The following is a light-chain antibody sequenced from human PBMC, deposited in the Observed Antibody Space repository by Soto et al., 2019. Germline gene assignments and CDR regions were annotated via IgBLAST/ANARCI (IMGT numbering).Light chain of an antibody. Sequence: QAVVMQPPSVSGAPGQRVTISCTGSSSNIGAGYDVKWYQQLPGTAPKLLIHVNSNRPSGVPPRFSGSKSGTSASLAITGRQAADEADYNCQAYDSSLSGWVFGGGTKLTVL. CDR1: SSNIGAGYD. CDR2: VNS. V-gene: IGLV1-40*01. J-gene: IGLJ3*02. CDR3: QAYDSSLSGWV.